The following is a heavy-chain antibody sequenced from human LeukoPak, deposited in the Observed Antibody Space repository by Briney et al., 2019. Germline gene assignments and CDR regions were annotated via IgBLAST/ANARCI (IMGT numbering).Heavy chain of an antibody. J-gene: IGHJ4*02. D-gene: IGHD4-17*01. CDR1: GISFSTYA. V-gene: IGHV3-23*01. CDR2: ISASGGDI. CDR3: AKNRGVGVYGDFDY. Sequence: GGSLRLSCAVSGISFSTYAMSWVRQAPGKGLEWVSGISASGGDIFYADSVEGRFTISRDNSQNTLYLQMNSLRADDAALYYCAKNRGVGVYGDFDYWGQGTLVSVSS.